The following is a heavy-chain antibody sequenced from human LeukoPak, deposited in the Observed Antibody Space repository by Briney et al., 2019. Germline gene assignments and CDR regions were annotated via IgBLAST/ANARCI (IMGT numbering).Heavy chain of an antibody. V-gene: IGHV3-20*04. J-gene: IGHJ4*02. CDR1: GFTFSSYG. CDR2: INWNGGST. Sequence: GGSLRLSCAASGFTFSSYGMHWVRQAPGKGLEWVSGINWNGGSTGYADSVKGRFTISRDNAKNSLYLQMNSLRAEDTALYYCARGSYSSGWYGYWGQGTLVTVSS. CDR3: ARGSYSSGWYGY. D-gene: IGHD6-19*01.